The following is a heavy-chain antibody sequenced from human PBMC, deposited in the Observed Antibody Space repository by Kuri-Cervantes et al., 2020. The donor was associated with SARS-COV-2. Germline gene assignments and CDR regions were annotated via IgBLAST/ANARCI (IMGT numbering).Heavy chain of an antibody. J-gene: IGHJ3*02. CDR2: SRNKANSYTT. V-gene: IGHV3-72*01. CDR1: GFTFSDHY. CDR3: ARESTYTFDI. D-gene: IGHD2-2*02. Sequence: GESLKISCAASGFTFSDHYMDWVRQAPGEGLEWVGRSRNKANSYTTEYAASVRGRFTISRDNSKNSLNLQMNSPKTEDTAVHYCARESTYTFDIWGQGTLVTVSS.